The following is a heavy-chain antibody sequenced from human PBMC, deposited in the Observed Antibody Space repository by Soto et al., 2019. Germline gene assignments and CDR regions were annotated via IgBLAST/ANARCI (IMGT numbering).Heavy chain of an antibody. D-gene: IGHD5-18*01. CDR3: AALDTAMVKTAGY. CDR2: VKQDGSEE. V-gene: IGHV3-7*01. Sequence: GGSLRLSCAASGYSISTYWMSWVRQAPGKGLEWVANVKQDGSEEYYVDSVKSRITISRDNAKNSLFLQMNSLRVEDTAVYYCAALDTAMVKTAGYWGQGT. CDR1: GYSISTYW. J-gene: IGHJ4*02.